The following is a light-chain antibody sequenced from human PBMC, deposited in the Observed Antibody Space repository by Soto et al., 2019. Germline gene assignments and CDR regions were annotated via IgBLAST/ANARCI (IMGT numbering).Light chain of an antibody. J-gene: IGKJ3*01. Sequence: DIQMTQSPSTLSAYVGDSVTITCRASQSISSWLAWYQQKPGKAPKRLIYTASSLESGVPSRFSGTGAGTDFTLTISSLQPDDFATYCCQQYNSYSISFGPGTKVDI. V-gene: IGKV1-5*03. CDR1: QSISSW. CDR2: TAS. CDR3: QQYNSYSIS.